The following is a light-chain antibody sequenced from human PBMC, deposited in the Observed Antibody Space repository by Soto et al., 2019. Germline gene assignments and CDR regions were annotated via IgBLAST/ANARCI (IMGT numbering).Light chain of an antibody. J-gene: IGKJ1*01. CDR2: GAS. V-gene: IGKV3-20*01. CDR3: QQYGSSPRT. CDR1: PSVSSSY. Sequence: IVLTQSPGTLSLSPGERATLSCRASPSVSSSYLAWYQQKPGQAPRLLIYGASSRATGIPDRFSGSGSGTDFTLTISSLEPEDFAVYYCQQYGSSPRTFGQGSNVDIK.